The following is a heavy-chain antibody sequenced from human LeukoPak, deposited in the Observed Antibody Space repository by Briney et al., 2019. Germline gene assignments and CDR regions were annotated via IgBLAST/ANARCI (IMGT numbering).Heavy chain of an antibody. CDR1: GFTFSSYV. CDR2: INGGSSSS. D-gene: IGHD1-26*01. J-gene: IGHJ4*02. Sequence: QTGGSLRLSCAASGFTFSSYVMSWVRQAPGRGLEWVSAINGGSSSSYYTDSVKGRFTISRDNSKITLYLQMNSLRAEDTAVYYCAKGSGASYPYYFDYWGQGTLVTVSS. V-gene: IGHV3-23*01. CDR3: AKGSGASYPYYFDY.